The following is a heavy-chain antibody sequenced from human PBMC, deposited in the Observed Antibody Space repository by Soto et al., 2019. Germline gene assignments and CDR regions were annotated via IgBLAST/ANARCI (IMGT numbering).Heavy chain of an antibody. CDR2: IRNKANSYTT. CDR3: ARMTYAGSPSFDY. D-gene: IGHD2-2*01. V-gene: IGHV3-72*01. CDR1: GFTFSDHY. Sequence: EVQLVESGGGLVQPGGSLRLSCAASGFTFSDHYMDWVRQAPGKGLEWVGRIRNKANSYTTEYAASVKGRFTISRDDSKNSLYLQMNTLKTEDTAVYYCARMTYAGSPSFDYWGQGTLVTVSS. J-gene: IGHJ4*02.